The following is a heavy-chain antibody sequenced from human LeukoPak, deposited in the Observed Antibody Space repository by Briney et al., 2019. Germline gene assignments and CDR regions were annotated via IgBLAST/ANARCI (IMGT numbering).Heavy chain of an antibody. J-gene: IGHJ4*02. V-gene: IGHV1-8*01. CDR2: MNPNSGNT. CDR1: GYTFTSYD. CDR3: ARARNVQRPHFDY. D-gene: IGHD6-25*01. Sequence: EASVKVSCKASGYTFTSYDINWVRQATGQGLEWMGWMNPNSGNTGYAQKFQGRVTMTRNTSISTAYMELSSQRSEDTAVYYCARARNVQRPHFDYWGQGTLVTVSS.